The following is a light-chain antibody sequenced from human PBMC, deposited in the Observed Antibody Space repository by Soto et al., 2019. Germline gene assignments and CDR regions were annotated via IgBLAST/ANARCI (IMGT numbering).Light chain of an antibody. Sequence: DIQMTQFPSSLSASVGDSVPITCRPSQDIRNDLGWFQVKPGKAPKSLIYASSRLQSWVPSRFSGSGSETEFSLTITTLQPEDFATYFCVQYNSYPWTFRQGTKVEI. CDR2: ASS. V-gene: IGKV1-17*01. CDR1: QDIRND. CDR3: VQYNSYPWT. J-gene: IGKJ1*01.